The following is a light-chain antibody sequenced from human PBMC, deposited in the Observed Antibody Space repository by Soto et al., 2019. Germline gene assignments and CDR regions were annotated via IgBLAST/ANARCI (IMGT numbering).Light chain of an antibody. CDR3: QHYYSSPYT. V-gene: IGKV1-5*01. CDR1: QIIGSS. Sequence: DIQMTQSPSTRSASLGDRVTITCRASQIIGSSLAWYQHKPGKAPKLLIYDALTLQSGVPSRYSGSESGTELTFTISSLQPGESATYYCQHYYSSPYTFGHGTKLEI. CDR2: DAL. J-gene: IGKJ2*01.